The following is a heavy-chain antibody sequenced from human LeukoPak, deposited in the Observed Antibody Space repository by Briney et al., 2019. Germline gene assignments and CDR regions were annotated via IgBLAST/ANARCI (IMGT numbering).Heavy chain of an antibody. CDR3: ARRDDIVDTGFDP. CDR1: GGSISSYY. V-gene: IGHV4-59*12. CDR2: IYYTGTT. Sequence: PSETLSLTCTVSGGSISSYYWSWIRQPPGKGLEWIGYIYYTGTTNYNPSLKSRATMSVDTSKNQFSLKLSSVTAADTAVYYCARRDDIVDTGFDPWGQGTLVTVSS. J-gene: IGHJ5*02. D-gene: IGHD5-12*01.